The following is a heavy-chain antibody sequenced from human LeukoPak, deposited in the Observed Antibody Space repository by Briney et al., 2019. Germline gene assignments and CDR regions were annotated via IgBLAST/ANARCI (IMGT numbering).Heavy chain of an antibody. J-gene: IGHJ3*02. CDR3: ARGGRRDGYNEWRAFDI. Sequence: SETLSLTCTVSSGSIKNYYWSWIRQPAGKGLEWIVRIYTSGSTNYNPSLKSRVTMSVDTSKNEVSLKLRSVTAADTAVYYCARGGRRDGYNEWRAFDIWGQGTMVTVSS. CDR2: IYTSGST. CDR1: SGSIKNYY. V-gene: IGHV4-4*07. D-gene: IGHD5-24*01.